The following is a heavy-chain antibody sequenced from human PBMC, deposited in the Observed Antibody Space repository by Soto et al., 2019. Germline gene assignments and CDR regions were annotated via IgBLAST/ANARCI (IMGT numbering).Heavy chain of an antibody. CDR3: ARARYGSHDYIDN. V-gene: IGHV4-31*03. D-gene: IGHD5-18*01. J-gene: IGHJ4*02. Sequence: QVQLQESGPGLVKPSQTLSLTCSVSGGSITTGGYYWNWIRQHPGKGLEWIGYIYYSGNTYYTPSLKSRVTLSLATSKNHFSLSLSSVTDADTAVYYCARARYGSHDYIDNWGQGTLVTVSS. CDR1: GGSITTGGYY. CDR2: IYYSGNT.